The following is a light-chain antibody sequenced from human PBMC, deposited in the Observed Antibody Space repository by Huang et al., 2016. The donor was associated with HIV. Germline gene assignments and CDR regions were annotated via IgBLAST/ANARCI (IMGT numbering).Light chain of an antibody. J-gene: IGKJ2*01. V-gene: IGKV3-15*01. CDR2: GAS. CDR3: QQYENWPPEYT. Sequence: EIVLTQSPDILSVSPGERATLSCRASQNVRSSCAWYQQSTCQPPRLLISGASTRATGIPARFSGSGSGTEFTLTISSLQSEDFSVYYCQQYENWPPEYTFGQGTKLEL. CDR1: QNVRSS.